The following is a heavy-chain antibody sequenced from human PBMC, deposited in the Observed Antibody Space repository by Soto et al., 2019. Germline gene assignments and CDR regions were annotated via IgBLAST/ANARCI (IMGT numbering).Heavy chain of an antibody. CDR1: GFTFSSYS. CDR2: ISSSSSTI. D-gene: IGHD6-13*01. V-gene: IGHV3-48*01. J-gene: IGHJ4*02. Sequence: EVQLVESGGGLVQPGGSLRLSCAASGFTFSSYSMNWVRQAPGKGLEWVSYISSSSSTIYYADSVKGRFTISRDNAKNSLYLQMNSLRAEDTAVYYCARGAYYSSSWYCDYWGQGTLVTVSS. CDR3: ARGAYYSSSWYCDY.